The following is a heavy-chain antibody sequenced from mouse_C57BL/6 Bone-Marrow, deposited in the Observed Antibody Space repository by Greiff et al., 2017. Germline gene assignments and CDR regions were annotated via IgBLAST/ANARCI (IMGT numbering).Heavy chain of an antibody. V-gene: IGHV14-3*01. J-gene: IGHJ1*03. Sequence: EVKLMESVAELVRPGASVKLSCTASGFNIKNTYMHWVKQRPEQGLEWIGRIDPANGNTKYAPKFPGKATITADTTSNTAYLQLSSLTSEDTAIYYCARYCSSYDGWYFDVWGTGTTVTVSS. CDR1: GFNIKNTY. CDR2: IDPANGNT. D-gene: IGHD1-1*01. CDR3: ARYCSSYDGWYFDV.